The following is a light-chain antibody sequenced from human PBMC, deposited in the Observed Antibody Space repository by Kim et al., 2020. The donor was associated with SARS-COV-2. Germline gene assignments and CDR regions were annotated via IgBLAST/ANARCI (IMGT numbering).Light chain of an antibody. CDR3: QHRSGWPLS. CDR1: QSVSYY. CDR2: DTY. Sequence: LSPGEMASLSCRASQSVSYYLAWYQQKPGQSPSLLIFDTYKRATGIPARFSGSGSRTDFTLTISSLDPEDFAVYYCQHRSGWPLSFGGGTKVDIK. J-gene: IGKJ4*01. V-gene: IGKV3-11*01.